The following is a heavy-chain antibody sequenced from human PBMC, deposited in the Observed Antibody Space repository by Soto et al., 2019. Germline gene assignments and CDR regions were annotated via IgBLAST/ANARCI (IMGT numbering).Heavy chain of an antibody. Sequence: PSETLSLTCSVSGGFVTSYYWSWIRQPPGGTLEWIGYIYASGTTTYNPSLESRVTMSVDMPNNEFSLDLTSVTAADTAVYYCARSHSFDGSIYHYYFDFWGQGNLVTVSS. CDR2: IYASGTT. J-gene: IGHJ4*02. D-gene: IGHD3-3*02. CDR3: ARSHSFDGSIYHYYFDF. CDR1: GGFVTSYY. V-gene: IGHV4-59*02.